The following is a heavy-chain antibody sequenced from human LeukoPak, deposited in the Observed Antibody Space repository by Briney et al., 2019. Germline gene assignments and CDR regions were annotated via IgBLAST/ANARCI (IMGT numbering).Heavy chain of an antibody. CDR1: GGTFSSYA. CDR2: IIPIFGTA. D-gene: IGHD3-16*02. CDR3: ARVPRPTGGLSPTYYYYGMDV. Sequence: SVKVSCKASGGTFSSYAISWVRQAPGQGLEWMGGIIPIFGTANYAQKFQGRVTITADESTSTAYMELSSLRSEDTAVYYCARVPRPTGGLSPTYYYYGMDVWGQGTTVTVSS. J-gene: IGHJ6*02. V-gene: IGHV1-69*13.